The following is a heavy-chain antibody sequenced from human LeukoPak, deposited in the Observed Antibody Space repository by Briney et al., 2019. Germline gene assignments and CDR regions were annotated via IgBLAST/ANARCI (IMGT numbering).Heavy chain of an antibody. D-gene: IGHD4-17*01. Sequence: SETLSLTCTVSGGSISTSRHYWGWIRQPPGKGLEWIGSMYYSGSTYYNPSLKSRVTISVDTYKSRFSLKLSSVTAADTAVYYCATTVTTRYYFDSWGQESLVTVSS. J-gene: IGHJ4*02. CDR2: MYYSGST. CDR3: ATTVTTRYYFDS. CDR1: GGSISTSRHY. V-gene: IGHV4-39*01.